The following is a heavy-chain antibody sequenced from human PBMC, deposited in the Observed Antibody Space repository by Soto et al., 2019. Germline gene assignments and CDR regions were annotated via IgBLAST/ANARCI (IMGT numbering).Heavy chain of an antibody. J-gene: IGHJ5*02. CDR3: AKDLTIRYFDWLPRDNWFDP. V-gene: IGHV3-23*01. CDR1: GFTFSSYA. Sequence: PGGSLRLSCAASGFTFSSYAMSWVRQAPGKGLEWVSAISGSGGSTYYADSVKGRFTISRDNSKNTLYLQMNSLRAEDTAVYYCAKDLTIRYFDWLPRDNWFDPWGQGTLVTVSS. D-gene: IGHD3-9*01. CDR2: ISGSGGST.